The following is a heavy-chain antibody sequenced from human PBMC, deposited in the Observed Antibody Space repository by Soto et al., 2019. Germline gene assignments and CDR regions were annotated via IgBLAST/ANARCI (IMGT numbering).Heavy chain of an antibody. CDR3: ARDRAPTYCRSTSCYEGPGY. CDR1: GYTFTSYG. J-gene: IGHJ4*02. V-gene: IGHV1-18*01. Sequence: ASVKVSCKASGYTFTSYGISWVRQAPGQGLEWMGWISAYNGNTNYAQKLQGRVTMTTDTSTSTAYMELRSLRSDDTAVYYCARDRAPTYCRSTSCYEGPGYWGQGTLVTVSS. D-gene: IGHD2-2*01. CDR2: ISAYNGNT.